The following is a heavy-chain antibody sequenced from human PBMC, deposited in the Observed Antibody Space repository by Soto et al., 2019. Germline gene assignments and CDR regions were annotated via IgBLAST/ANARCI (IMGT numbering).Heavy chain of an antibody. D-gene: IGHD6-6*01. CDR1: GFTFRSFW. J-gene: IGHJ4*02. V-gene: IGHV3-74*01. CDR2: INSDGSST. Sequence: GGSLRLSCAASGFTFRSFWMNWVRQVPGKGPEWVSRINSDGSSTNYADSVKGRFTISRDNRKNTLYLQMNSLRVEDTAIYYCASGSSSNVFEYWGQGT. CDR3: ASGSSSNVFEY.